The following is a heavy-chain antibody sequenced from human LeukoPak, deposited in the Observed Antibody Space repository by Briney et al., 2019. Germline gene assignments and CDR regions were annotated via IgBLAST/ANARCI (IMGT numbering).Heavy chain of an antibody. CDR1: GGSISSYF. Sequence: SETLSLTCTVSGGSISSYFWHWIRQPPGKGLEWIGYLYYSGNTYYNPSLKSRVTMSVDTSKNQFSLKLSSVTAADTAVYFCARAAYCGGDCYYYFDYWGQGTLVTVSS. D-gene: IGHD2-21*02. CDR2: LYYSGNT. CDR3: ARAAYCGGDCYYYFDY. J-gene: IGHJ4*02. V-gene: IGHV4-59*01.